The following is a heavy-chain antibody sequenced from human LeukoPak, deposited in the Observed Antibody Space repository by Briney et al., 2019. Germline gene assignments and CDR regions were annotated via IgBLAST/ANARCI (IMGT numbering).Heavy chain of an antibody. D-gene: IGHD4-11*01. CDR1: DDSITMYY. V-gene: IGHV4-59*01. CDR3: ARGRVSSSTWYSTYYYFFYMDF. CDR2: VDHTGST. Sequence: SETLSLTCTVSDDSITMYYWTWIRQPPGKGLEWIGYVDHTGSTKFNPSLNGRVSISRDTSKNFFSLRLRSVTAADTAVYFCARGRVSSSTWYSTYYYFFYMDFWGKGTTVTISS. J-gene: IGHJ6*03.